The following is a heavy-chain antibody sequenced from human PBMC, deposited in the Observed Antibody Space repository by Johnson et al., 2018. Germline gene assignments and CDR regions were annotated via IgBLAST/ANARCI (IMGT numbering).Heavy chain of an antibody. Sequence: QVQLQESGPGLVKPSETLSLTCTVSGGSINNYYWSWIRQPPGKGLEWIGYMYYTGSANYNPSLKSRVTMSLDTSKNQFSLRLSSVTAADTAVYYCARDVRGAFDIWGQGTMGTVSS. CDR3: ARDVRGAFDI. CDR1: GGSINNYY. V-gene: IGHV4-59*01. J-gene: IGHJ3*02. CDR2: MYYTGSA.